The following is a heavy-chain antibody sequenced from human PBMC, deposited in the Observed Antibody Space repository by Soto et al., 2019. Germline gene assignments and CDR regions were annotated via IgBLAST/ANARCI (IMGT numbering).Heavy chain of an antibody. J-gene: IGHJ6*02. CDR1: GGTFSSYA. Sequence: SVKVSCKASGGTFSSYAISWVRQAPGQGLEWMGGIIPIFGTANYAQKFQGRVTITADESTSTAYMELSSLRSEDTAVYYCARDTVLWFGESHRYGMDVWGQGTTVTVSS. CDR2: IIPIFGTA. D-gene: IGHD3-10*01. CDR3: ARDTVLWFGESHRYGMDV. V-gene: IGHV1-69*13.